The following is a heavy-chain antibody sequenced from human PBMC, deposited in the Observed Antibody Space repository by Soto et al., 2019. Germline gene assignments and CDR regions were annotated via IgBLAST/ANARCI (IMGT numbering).Heavy chain of an antibody. D-gene: IGHD2-15*01. J-gene: IGHJ4*02. V-gene: IGHV4-39*01. CDR1: GGSSSSSSYY. Sequence: QLQLQESGPGLVKPSETLSLTCTVSGGSSSSSSYYWGWIRQPPGKGLEWIGSIYYSGSTYYNPSLKSRVTISVDTSKSQLSLKLSSVTAADTAVYYCARHTPAISISDHWGQGTLVTVSS. CDR3: ARHTPAISISDH. CDR2: IYYSGST.